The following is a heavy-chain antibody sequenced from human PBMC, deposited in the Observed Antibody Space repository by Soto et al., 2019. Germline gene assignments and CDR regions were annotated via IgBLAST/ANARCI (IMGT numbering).Heavy chain of an antibody. J-gene: IGHJ4*02. V-gene: IGHV4-30-4*01. D-gene: IGHD5-18*01. CDR3: ASNSYGYIFYDS. Sequence: QVQLQESGPGLVKPSQTLSLTCTVSGGSISSGDNYWSWIRQPPGKGLEWIGYIYYSGSTYYNPSLKSRVTISVDTSKNQFSLKLNSVTSADTAVYYCASNSYGYIFYDSWGQGTLVTVSS. CDR2: IYYSGST. CDR1: GGSISSGDNY.